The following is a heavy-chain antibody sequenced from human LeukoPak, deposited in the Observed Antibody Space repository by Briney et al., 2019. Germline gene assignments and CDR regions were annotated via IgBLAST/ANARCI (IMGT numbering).Heavy chain of an antibody. CDR1: GGSIISYY. CDR3: ARGSYDSSGYYYDPQ. V-gene: IGHV4-4*07. J-gene: IGHJ4*02. Sequence: SETLSLTCTVSGGSIISYYWSWIRQPAGKGLEWIGRIYTSGSTNYNPSLKSRVTMSVDPTKNQFSLKLSSVTPADTAVYYCARGSYDSSGYYYDPQWGQGTLVTVSS. CDR2: IYTSGST. D-gene: IGHD3-22*01.